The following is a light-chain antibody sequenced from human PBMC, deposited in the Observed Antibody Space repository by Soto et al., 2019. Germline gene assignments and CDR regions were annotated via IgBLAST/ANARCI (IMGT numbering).Light chain of an antibody. V-gene: IGKV1-33*01. J-gene: IGKJ5*01. CDR2: DAS. CDR3: QQYDSLLIT. CDR1: QDIDKY. Sequence: DIQMTQSPSSLSTSVGDSITITCQASQDIDKYLYWYQQKPGKAPKLLIYDASTLDTGVPSRFSGSRSGTRFTLTISSLQPEDIATYYCQQYDSLLITFGQGTRLDIK.